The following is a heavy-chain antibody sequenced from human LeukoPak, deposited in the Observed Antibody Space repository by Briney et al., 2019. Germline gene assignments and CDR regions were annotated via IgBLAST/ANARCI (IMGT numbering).Heavy chain of an antibody. CDR3: SIDPNGDYVGAFDM. V-gene: IGHV3-23*01. CDR2: ITGSGRGT. Sequence: PGGSLRLSCTASGLTFSNYATTWVRQAPGKGLEWVSSITGSGRGTYYADSVKGRFSVSRDNSQNTVFLHMNSLRADDTALYYCSIDPNGDYVGAFDMWGPGTMVTVSS. J-gene: IGHJ3*02. D-gene: IGHD4-17*01. CDR1: GLTFSNYA.